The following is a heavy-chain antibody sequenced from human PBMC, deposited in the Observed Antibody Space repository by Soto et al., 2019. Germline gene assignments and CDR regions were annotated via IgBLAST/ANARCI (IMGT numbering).Heavy chain of an antibody. V-gene: IGHV1-46*01. J-gene: IGHJ4*02. CDR3: ARAPLVLPQDFDY. Sequence: SVKVSCKASGYTFTSYYMHWVRQAPGQGLERMGIINPSGGSTSYAQKFQGRVTMTRDTSTSTVYMELSSLRSEDTAVYYCARAPLVLPQDFDYWGQGTLVTVSS. CDR2: INPSGGST. CDR1: GYTFTSYY.